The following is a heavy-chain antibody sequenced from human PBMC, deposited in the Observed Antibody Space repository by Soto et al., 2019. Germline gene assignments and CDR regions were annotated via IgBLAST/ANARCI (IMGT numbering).Heavy chain of an antibody. Sequence: PSETLSLTCTVSGGSISSYYWSWIRQPPGKGLEWLGYIYYSGSTNYNPSLKSRVTISVDTSKNQFSLKMSSVTAADTAVYYCARSPEGVVVVPAAISGYFDYWGQGTLVPVSS. J-gene: IGHJ4*02. V-gene: IGHV4-59*01. CDR2: IYYSGST. D-gene: IGHD2-2*01. CDR3: ARSPEGVVVVPAAISGYFDY. CDR1: GGSISSYY.